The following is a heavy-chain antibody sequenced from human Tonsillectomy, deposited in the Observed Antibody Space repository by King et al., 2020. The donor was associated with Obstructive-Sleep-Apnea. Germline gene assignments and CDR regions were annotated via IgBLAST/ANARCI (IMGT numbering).Heavy chain of an antibody. V-gene: IGHV3-9*01. CDR2: ISWNSGSI. CDR3: AKAPTIAAAEVFDY. D-gene: IGHD6-13*01. CDR1: GFTFDDYA. J-gene: IGHJ4*02. Sequence: VQLVESGGGLVQPGRSLRLSCAASGFTFDDYAMHWVRPAPGKGLEWVSGISWNSGSIGYADSVKGRFTISRDNATNSLYLQMNSLRAEDTALYYCAKAPTIAAAEVFDYWGQGTLVTVSS.